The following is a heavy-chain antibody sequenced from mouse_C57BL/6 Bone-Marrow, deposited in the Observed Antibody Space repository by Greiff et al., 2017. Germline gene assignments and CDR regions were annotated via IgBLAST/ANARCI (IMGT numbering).Heavy chain of an antibody. CDR2: ILPGSGST. CDR3: ARSPYYYGSSYGWLAY. D-gene: IGHD1-1*01. J-gene: IGHJ3*01. CDR1: GYTFTGYW. Sequence: QVQLQQSGAELMKPGASVKLSCKATGYTFTGYWIEWVKQRPGHGLEWIGEILPGSGSTNYNEKFKGKATLTADTSSNTAYMQLSSLTTADSAIYYCARSPYYYGSSYGWLAYWGQGTLVTVSA. V-gene: IGHV1-9*01.